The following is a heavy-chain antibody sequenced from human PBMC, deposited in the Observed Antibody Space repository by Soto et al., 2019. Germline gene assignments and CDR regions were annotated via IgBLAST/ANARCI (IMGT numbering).Heavy chain of an antibody. V-gene: IGHV1-69*12. J-gene: IGHJ6*02. Sequence: QVQLVQSGAEVKKPGSSVKVSCKASGGTFSSYAISWVRQAPGQGLEWMGGIIPIFGTANYAQKFQGRVTITAYESTSTAYMELSSLRSEDTAVYYCAREGGSWNYRYYAMDVWGQGTTVTVSS. CDR3: AREGGSWNYRYYAMDV. CDR2: IIPIFGTA. D-gene: IGHD3-10*01. CDR1: GGTFSSYA.